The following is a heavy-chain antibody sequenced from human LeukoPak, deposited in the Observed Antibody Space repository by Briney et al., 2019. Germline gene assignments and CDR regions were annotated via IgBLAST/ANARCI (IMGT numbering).Heavy chain of an antibody. CDR2: ISGSGDSI. J-gene: IGHJ3*01. V-gene: IGHV3-11*01. D-gene: IGHD2-15*01. Sequence: GGSLRLSCKASGFSFSERYMNWIRQAPGRGLEWVSFISGSGDSIHHTDSVKGRFTVSRDNGKDALYLQMNSLRAEDTAVYYCARDLGHCSGGTCFAYGFDLWGQGTVVSVSP. CDR1: GFSFSERY. CDR3: ARDLGHCSGGTCFAYGFDL.